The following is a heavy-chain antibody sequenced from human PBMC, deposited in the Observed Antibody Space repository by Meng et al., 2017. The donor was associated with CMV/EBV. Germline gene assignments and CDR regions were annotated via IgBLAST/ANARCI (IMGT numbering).Heavy chain of an antibody. Sequence: GQLVQSGAEVKKPGASVKVSCKTSGHPFPDNYINWVRQAPGQGLEWMGWINPNFGTANYAQKFQGRVTITADESTSTAYMELSSLRSEDTAVYYCASVTGIGWWYFDLWGRGTLVTVSS. CDR2: INPNFGTA. CDR1: GHPFPDNY. V-gene: IGHV1-69*01. CDR3: ASVTGIGWWYFDL. D-gene: IGHD1-20*01. J-gene: IGHJ2*01.